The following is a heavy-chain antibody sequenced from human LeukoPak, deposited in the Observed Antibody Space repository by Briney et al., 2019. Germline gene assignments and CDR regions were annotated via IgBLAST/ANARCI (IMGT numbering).Heavy chain of an antibody. CDR3: ARWSGDCSGGSCYSDYYYYGMDV. J-gene: IGHJ6*02. D-gene: IGHD2-15*01. Sequence: PGGSLRLSCAASGFTFSSYGMHWVRQAPGKGLEWVAVIWYDSSNKYYADSVKGRFTISRDNSKNTLYLQMNSLRAEDTAVYYCARWSGDCSGGSCYSDYYYYGMDVWGQGTTVTVSS. V-gene: IGHV3-33*01. CDR2: IWYDSSNK. CDR1: GFTFSSYG.